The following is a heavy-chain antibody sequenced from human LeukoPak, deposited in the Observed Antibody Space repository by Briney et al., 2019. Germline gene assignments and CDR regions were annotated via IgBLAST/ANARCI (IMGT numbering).Heavy chain of an antibody. CDR1: GYIFGHNG. CDR3: ARGGPMVRGQACMDV. CDR2: ISAYYGDT. D-gene: IGHD3-10*01. V-gene: IGHV1-18*01. J-gene: IGHJ6*02. Sequence: ASVKVSCKTSGYIFGHNGISWVRQAPGQGPEWMGWISAYYGDTKYAQKFQGRVTMTRDTSTSTVYMELRSLRSDDTAVYYCARGGPMVRGQACMDVWGQGTTVTVSS.